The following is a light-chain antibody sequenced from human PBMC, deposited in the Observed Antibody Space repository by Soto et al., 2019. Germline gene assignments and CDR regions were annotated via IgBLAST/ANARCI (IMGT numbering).Light chain of an antibody. CDR3: SSYTRSTTQV. Sequence: QSVLTQPASVSGSPGQSITISCTGTSSDVGGYNYVSWYQQHPSKAPKVMIYEVTNRPSGVSNRFSGSKSGNTASLTISGLQAEDEADYYCSSYTRSTTQVFGTGTKVTVL. V-gene: IGLV2-14*01. J-gene: IGLJ1*01. CDR2: EVT. CDR1: SSDVGGYNY.